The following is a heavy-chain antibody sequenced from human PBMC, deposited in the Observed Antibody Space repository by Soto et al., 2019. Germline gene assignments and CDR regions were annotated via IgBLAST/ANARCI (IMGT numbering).Heavy chain of an antibody. J-gene: IGHJ6*02. CDR3: ASLFNTRRAYYGMDV. CDR1: GGSVSSGSYY. CDR2: IYYSGST. Sequence: PSETLSLTCTVSGGSVSSGSYYWSWIRQPPGKGLEWIGYIYYSGSTNYNPSLKSRVTISVETSKNQSSLKLSSVTAADTAVYYCASLFNTRRAYYGMDVWGQGTTVTVYS. V-gene: IGHV4-61*01.